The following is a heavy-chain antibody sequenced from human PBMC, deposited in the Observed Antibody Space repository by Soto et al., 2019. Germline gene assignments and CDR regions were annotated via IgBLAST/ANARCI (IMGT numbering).Heavy chain of an antibody. D-gene: IGHD3-9*01. CDR2: ISAYNGNT. CDR3: ATHTLRYFDWSDFDY. J-gene: IGHJ4*02. CDR1: GYTFTSYG. Sequence: GASVKVSCKASGYTFTSYGISWVRQAPGQGLEWMGWISAYNGNTNYAQKLQGRVTMTTDTSTSTAYMELRSLRSDDTAVYYCATHTLRYFDWSDFDYWGQGTLVTVS. V-gene: IGHV1-18*01.